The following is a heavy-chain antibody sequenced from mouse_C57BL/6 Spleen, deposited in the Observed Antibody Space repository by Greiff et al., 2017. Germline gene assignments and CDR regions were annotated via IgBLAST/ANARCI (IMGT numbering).Heavy chain of an antibody. Sequence: QVQLKQSGAELVRPGSSVKLSCKASGYTFTSYWMHWVKQRPIQGLEWIGNIDPSDSETHYNQKFKDKATLTVDKSSSTAYMQLSSLTSEDSVVYYCARSLIKVGFAYWGQGTLVTVSA. CDR1: GYTFTSYW. CDR3: ARSLIKVGFAY. CDR2: IDPSDSET. D-gene: IGHD1-3*01. V-gene: IGHV1-52*01. J-gene: IGHJ3*01.